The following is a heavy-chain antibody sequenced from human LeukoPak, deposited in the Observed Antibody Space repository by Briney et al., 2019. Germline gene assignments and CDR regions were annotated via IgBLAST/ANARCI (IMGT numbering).Heavy chain of an antibody. CDR1: GFTFSSYA. V-gene: IGHV3-23*01. Sequence: GGSLRLSCAASGFTFSSYAMSWVRQAPGKGLEWVSGISGSGDNTYYADSVKGRFTISRDNSKNTLYLQMNSLRAEDTAVYYCARDQTGLLDYWGQGTLVTVSS. D-gene: IGHD2-21*02. J-gene: IGHJ4*02. CDR2: ISGSGDNT. CDR3: ARDQTGLLDY.